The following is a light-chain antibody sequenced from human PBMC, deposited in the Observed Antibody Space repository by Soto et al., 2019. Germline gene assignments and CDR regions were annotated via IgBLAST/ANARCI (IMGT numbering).Light chain of an antibody. CDR1: SNDVGGYNY. CDR3: CSYAGSYTSYVV. CDR2: DVS. Sequence: QSALTQPRSVSGSPGQSVTISCTGTSNDVGGYNYVSWYQQHPGKAPKLMIYDVSKRPSGVPDRFSGSKSGNTASLTISGLQAEDEADYYCCSYAGSYTSYVVFGGGTKLTVL. V-gene: IGLV2-11*01. J-gene: IGLJ2*01.